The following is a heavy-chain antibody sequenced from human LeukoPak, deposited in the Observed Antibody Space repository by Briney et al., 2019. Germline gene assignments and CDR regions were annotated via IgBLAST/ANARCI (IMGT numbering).Heavy chain of an antibody. CDR3: ARHAVTTFFY. CDR2: IYYSGST. J-gene: IGHJ4*02. D-gene: IGHD4-17*01. Sequence: PSKTLSLTCTVSGGSISSSSYYWGWIRQPPGKGLEWIGSIYYSGSTYYNPSLKSRVTISVDTSKNQFSLKLSSVTAADTAVYYCARHAVTTFFYWGQGTLVTVSS. V-gene: IGHV4-39*01. CDR1: GGSISSSSYY.